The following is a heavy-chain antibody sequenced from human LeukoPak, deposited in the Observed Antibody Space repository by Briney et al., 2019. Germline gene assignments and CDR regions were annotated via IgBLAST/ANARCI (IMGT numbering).Heavy chain of an antibody. V-gene: IGHV4-61*02. CDR1: GGSISSGSYY. D-gene: IGHD6-19*01. J-gene: IGHJ5*02. CDR3: ARDLDSSGWYWFDP. Sequence: PSQTLSLTCTVSGGSISSGSYYWSWIRQPAGKGLEWIGRIYTSGSTNYNPSPKSRVTISVDASKNQFSLKLSSVTAADTAVYYCARDLDSSGWYWFDPWGQGTLVTVSS. CDR2: IYTSGST.